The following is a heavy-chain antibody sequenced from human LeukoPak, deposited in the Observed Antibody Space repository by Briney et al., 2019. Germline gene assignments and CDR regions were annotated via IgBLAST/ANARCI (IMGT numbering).Heavy chain of an antibody. Sequence: PGGSLRLSCAASEFTVSSNYMSWIRQAPGKGLEWVSVNSGGSTYYADSVKGRFTISRDKSKNTLYLQMNSLRAEDTAVYFCAKEVYSGYYTPGDYWGQGNLVTVSS. D-gene: IGHD3-22*01. CDR3: AKEVYSGYYTPGDY. V-gene: IGHV3-66*01. CDR1: EFTVSSNY. CDR2: NSGGST. J-gene: IGHJ4*02.